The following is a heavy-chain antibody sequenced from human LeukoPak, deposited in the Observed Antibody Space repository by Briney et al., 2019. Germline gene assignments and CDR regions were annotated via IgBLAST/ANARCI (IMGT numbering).Heavy chain of an antibody. CDR3: ARGPTMITFGGVIVPDGLDAFDI. CDR1: GGSISSYY. V-gene: IGHV4-4*07. Sequence: SSETLSLTCTVSGGSISSYYWSWIRQPAGKGLEWIGRIYTSGSTNYNPSLKSRVTISVDTSKNQFPLKLSSVTAADTAVYYCARGPTMITFGGVIVPDGLDAFDIWGQGTMVTVSS. D-gene: IGHD3-16*02. J-gene: IGHJ3*02. CDR2: IYTSGST.